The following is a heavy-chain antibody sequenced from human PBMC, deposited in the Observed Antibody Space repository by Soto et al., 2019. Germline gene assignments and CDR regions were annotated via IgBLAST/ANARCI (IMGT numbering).Heavy chain of an antibody. J-gene: IGHJ6*02. D-gene: IGHD5-18*01. CDR2: INPNSGGT. CDR1: GYTFTGYY. CDR3: ARERYSYGYHYYGMDV. Sequence: ASVNVSCKSSGYTFTGYYIHWVRQAPGQGLEWMGWINPNSGGTNYAQKFQGWVTMTRDTSISTAYMELSRLRSDDTAVYYCARERYSYGYHYYGMDVWGQGTTVTVSS. V-gene: IGHV1-2*04.